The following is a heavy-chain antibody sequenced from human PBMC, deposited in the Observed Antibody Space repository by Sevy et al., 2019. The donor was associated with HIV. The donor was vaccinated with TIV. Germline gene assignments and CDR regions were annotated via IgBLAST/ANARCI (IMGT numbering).Heavy chain of an antibody. V-gene: IGHV2-5*01. CDR2: IYWNDDK. CDR1: GFSLSTSGVG. J-gene: IGHJ3*01. D-gene: IGHD3-22*01. Sequence: SGPTLVKPTQTLTLTCTFSGFSLSTSGVGVGWIRQPPGKALEWLALIYWNDDKRNSPSLKTRLTITKGTSINQVVLTMTNMDPVDTATYYCAHTSYYDSSETPYDAFDVWGQGTMVTVSS. CDR3: AHTSYYDSSETPYDAFDV.